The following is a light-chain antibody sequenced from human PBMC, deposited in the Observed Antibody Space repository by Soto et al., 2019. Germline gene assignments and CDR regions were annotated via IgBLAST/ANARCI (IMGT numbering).Light chain of an antibody. J-gene: IGKJ2*01. V-gene: IGKV3-20*01. CDR3: QQYGSSLYT. CDR1: QSVSSSY. Sequence: EIVLTQSPGTLSLSPGERATLSCRASQSVSSSYLAWYQQKPRQARRLLIYGASSRATGIPDRFSGSGSGTVFTLAISRLEPEDFAVYFCQQYGSSLYTFGQGTKLEIK. CDR2: GAS.